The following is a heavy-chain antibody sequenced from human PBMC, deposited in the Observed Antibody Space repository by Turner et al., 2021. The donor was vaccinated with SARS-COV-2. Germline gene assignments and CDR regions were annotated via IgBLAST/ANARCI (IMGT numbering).Heavy chain of an antibody. CDR2: IYYSGST. V-gene: IGHV4-39*01. CDR1: GGSISSSSYY. Sequence: QLQLQESGPGLVKPSETLSLTCTFSGGSISSSSYYWGWIRQPPGKGLEWIGSIYYSGSTYYNPSLKSRVTISVDTSKNQFSLKLSSVTAADTAVYYCASETRYYSGRGWFDPWGQGTLVTVSS. J-gene: IGHJ5*02. D-gene: IGHD3-10*02. CDR3: ASETRYYSGRGWFDP.